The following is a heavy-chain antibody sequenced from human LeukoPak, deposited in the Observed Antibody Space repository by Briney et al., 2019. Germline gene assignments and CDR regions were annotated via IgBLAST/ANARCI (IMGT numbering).Heavy chain of an antibody. CDR1: GFTFSSYS. V-gene: IGHV3-48*01. Sequence: GGSLRLSCAASGFTFSSYSMNWVRQAPGKGLEWVSYISSTSSTIYYADSVKGRFTVSRDNAKNSLYLHMNSLRAEDTAVYYYASMINSGEQVADWFDPWGQGTLVTVSS. J-gene: IGHJ5*02. CDR2: ISSTSSTI. D-gene: IGHD1/OR15-1a*01. CDR3: ASMINSGEQVADWFDP.